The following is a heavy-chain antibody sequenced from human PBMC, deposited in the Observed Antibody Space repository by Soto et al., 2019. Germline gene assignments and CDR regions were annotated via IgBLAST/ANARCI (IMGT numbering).Heavy chain of an antibody. Sequence: QVQLQESGPGLVKPSQTLSLTCTVSGGSISSSGYYWSWIRQHPGKGLEWIGYIYYSGSTYYNPSLKSRVTISVDTSKNQFSLKLSSVTAADTAVYCCARDRDGGTFDIWGQGTMVTVSS. CDR1: GGSISSSGYY. D-gene: IGHD3-16*01. CDR2: IYYSGST. V-gene: IGHV4-31*03. J-gene: IGHJ3*02. CDR3: ARDRDGGTFDI.